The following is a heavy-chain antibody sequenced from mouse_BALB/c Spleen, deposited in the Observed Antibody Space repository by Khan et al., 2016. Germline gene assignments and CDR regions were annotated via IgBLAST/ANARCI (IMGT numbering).Heavy chain of an antibody. CDR1: GYSITSDYA. CDR2: ISYSGST. Sequence: EVQLQESGPGLVKPSQSLSLTCTVTGYSITSDYAWNWIRQFPGNKLEWMGYISYSGSTSYNPSLKSRISITRATSKNQFFLQLNSVTTEDTATYYCARGLGRAYWGQGTLVTVSA. J-gene: IGHJ3*01. V-gene: IGHV3-2*02. D-gene: IGHD4-1*01. CDR3: ARGLGRAY.